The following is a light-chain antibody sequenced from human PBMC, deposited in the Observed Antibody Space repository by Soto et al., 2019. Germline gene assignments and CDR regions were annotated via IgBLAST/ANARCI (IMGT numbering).Light chain of an antibody. CDR2: DVS. V-gene: IGLV2-14*01. Sequence: SVLAQPASVSGSPGQSITISCTGTSSDVGGYDFVSWYQQHPGKAPKLMISDVSNRPSGGSNRFSGSKSGNTASLTISGLQADDEDDYYCSSDEGNDKYVFGSGTKVTVL. J-gene: IGLJ1*01. CDR1: SSDVGGYDF. CDR3: SSDEGNDKYV.